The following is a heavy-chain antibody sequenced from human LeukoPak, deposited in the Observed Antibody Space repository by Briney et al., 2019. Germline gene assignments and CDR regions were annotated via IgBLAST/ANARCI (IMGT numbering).Heavy chain of an antibody. J-gene: IGHJ5*02. CDR1: GGSFSGYY. Sequence: SETLSLTCAVYGGSFSGYYWSWIRQPPGKGLEWIGEINHNGSTNYNPSLKSRVTISVDTSKNQFSLKLSSVTAADTAVYYCAREPRRLRPRAWFDPWGQGTLVTVSS. CDR3: AREPRRLRPRAWFDP. V-gene: IGHV4-34*01. CDR2: INHNGST. D-gene: IGHD2-15*01.